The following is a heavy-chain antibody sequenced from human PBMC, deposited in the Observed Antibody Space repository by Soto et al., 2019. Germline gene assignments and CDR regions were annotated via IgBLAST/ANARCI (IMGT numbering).Heavy chain of an antibody. V-gene: IGHV1-69*13. D-gene: IGHD2-15*01. CDR1: GDTFSSYA. Sequence: GASVKVSCKASGDTFSSYAISWVRQAPGQGLEWMGGIIPIFGTANYAQKFQGRVTITADESTSTAYMELSSLRSEDTAVYYCAREGRYGGNVGYWGQGTLVTVS. CDR3: AREGRYGGNVGY. J-gene: IGHJ4*02. CDR2: IIPIFGTA.